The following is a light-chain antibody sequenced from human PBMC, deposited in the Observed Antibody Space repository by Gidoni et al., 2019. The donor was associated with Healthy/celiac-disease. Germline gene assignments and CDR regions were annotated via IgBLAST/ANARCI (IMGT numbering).Light chain of an antibody. CDR1: QRISSY. CDR2: AAS. Sequence: DIQMTQSPSSLYASVGDRVTITCRASQRISSYLNWDQQKPGKAPKLLIYAASSLQSGVPSRFSGSGSGTDFTLTISSLQPEDCATYYGQQSYSTPTFXXXTRLEIK. CDR3: QQSYSTPT. V-gene: IGKV1-39*01. J-gene: IGKJ5*01.